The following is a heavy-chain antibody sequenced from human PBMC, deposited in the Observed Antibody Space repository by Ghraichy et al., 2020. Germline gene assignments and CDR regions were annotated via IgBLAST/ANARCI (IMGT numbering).Heavy chain of an antibody. V-gene: IGHV3-48*03. CDR1: GFTFSSYE. D-gene: IGHD6-19*01. J-gene: IGHJ4*02. CDR2: ISSSGSSI. CDR3: ARIPLYSIGWYVFDF. Sequence: GSLNISCAASGFTFSSYEMNWVRQAPGKGLEWVSYISSSGSSIYYADSVKGRFTISRDNAKNSLYLQVNSLRAEDTAVYFCARIPLYSIGWYVFDFWGQGTLVTVSS.